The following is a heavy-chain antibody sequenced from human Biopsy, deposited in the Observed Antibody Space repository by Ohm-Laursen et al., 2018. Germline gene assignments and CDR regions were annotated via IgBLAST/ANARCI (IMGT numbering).Heavy chain of an antibody. V-gene: IGHV3-74*01. J-gene: IGHJ5*01. CDR3: ARDASQGFDS. CDR2: SNTDGSHT. Sequence: SLRLSCAASGFSFSSYWMHWVRQAPGKGLVWVPRSNTDGSHTNYADSVKGRFTTSTDNAKNTLYLYMSSLTVEDTAVYFCARDASQGFDSWGQGTLVTVSS. CDR1: GFSFSSYW.